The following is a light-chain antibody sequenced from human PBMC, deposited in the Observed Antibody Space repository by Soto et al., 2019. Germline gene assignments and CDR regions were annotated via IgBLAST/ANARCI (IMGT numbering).Light chain of an antibody. CDR1: QSVSSSY. Sequence: IVFTQSPGTLSLSPGERATLSCRASQSVSSSYLAWYQQKPGQSPRLLIYGASNRESGISDVFSGSGAGTEFTLTIYRLEPEDFAVDYCQQYDSSTWTFGQGTKVDIK. V-gene: IGKV3-20*01. J-gene: IGKJ1*01. CDR3: QQYDSSTWT. CDR2: GAS.